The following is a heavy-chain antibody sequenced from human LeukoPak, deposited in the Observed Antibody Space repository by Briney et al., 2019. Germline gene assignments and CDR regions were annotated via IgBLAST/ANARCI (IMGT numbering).Heavy chain of an antibody. J-gene: IGHJ4*02. CDR3: HVGISF. CDR1: GFTFSSYW. CDR2: IREDGTEK. Sequence: GGSLRLSCAASGFTFSSYWMSWVRQAPGKGLEWVANIREDGTEKNYVDSVKGRFTISRDNAKNSLFLQMSNLRDDDTANCAGHVGISFWGQGTLVTVSS. D-gene: IGHD7-27*01. V-gene: IGHV3-7*01.